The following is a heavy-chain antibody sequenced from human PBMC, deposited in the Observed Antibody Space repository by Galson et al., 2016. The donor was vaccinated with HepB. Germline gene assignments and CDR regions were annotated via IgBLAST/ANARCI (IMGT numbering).Heavy chain of an antibody. V-gene: IGHV3-30*18. CDR1: GFTFSNYG. D-gene: IGHD2/OR15-2a*01. Sequence: SLRLSCAASGFTFSNYGMRWVRQAPGRGLEWVAADSVDGRRKFYADSVKGRFTISRDNSNSMLSLQMSSLRADDTAVYYCAKRHEYCPPVGCSFDYWGQGTLVTVSS. CDR2: DSVDGRRK. J-gene: IGHJ4*02. CDR3: AKRHEYCPPVGCSFDY.